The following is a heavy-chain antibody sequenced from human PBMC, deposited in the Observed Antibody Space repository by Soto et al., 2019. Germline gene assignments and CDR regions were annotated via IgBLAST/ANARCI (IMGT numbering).Heavy chain of an antibody. V-gene: IGHV3-72*01. Sequence: GGSLRLSCAASGFTFSDHYMDWVRQAPGKGLEWVGRTRNKANSYTPEYAASVKGRFTISRDDSKNSLYLQMNSLKTEDTAVYYCASDYYGSGSLDYWGQGTLVTVSS. CDR1: GFTFSDHY. D-gene: IGHD3-10*01. CDR3: ASDYYGSGSLDY. J-gene: IGHJ4*02. CDR2: TRNKANSYTP.